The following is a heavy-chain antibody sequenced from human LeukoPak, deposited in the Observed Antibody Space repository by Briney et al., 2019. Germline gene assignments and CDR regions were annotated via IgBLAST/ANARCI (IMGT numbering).Heavy chain of an antibody. CDR2: ISGSGGST. Sequence: GSLRLSCAASGFTFSSYAMSWVRQAPGKGLEWVSAISGSGGSTYYADSVKGRFTISRDNSKNTLYLQMNSLRAEDTAVYYCAKPYYYDSSGYYYDPEFFDYWGQGTLATVSS. V-gene: IGHV3-23*01. CDR1: GFTFSSYA. D-gene: IGHD3-22*01. CDR3: AKPYYYDSSGYYYDPEFFDY. J-gene: IGHJ4*02.